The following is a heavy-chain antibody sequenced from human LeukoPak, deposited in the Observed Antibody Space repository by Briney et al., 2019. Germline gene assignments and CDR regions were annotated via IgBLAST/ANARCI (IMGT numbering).Heavy chain of an antibody. CDR2: INPNSGGT. Sequence: ASVKVSCKASGYTFTGYYMHWVRQAPGQGLEWMGWINPNSGGTNYAQKFQGRVTMARDTSISTAYMELSRLRSDDTAVYYCARVLFYSSGNKSNRVDYWGQGTLVTVSS. V-gene: IGHV1-2*02. CDR1: GYTFTGYY. J-gene: IGHJ4*02. CDR3: ARVLFYSSGNKSNRVDY. D-gene: IGHD6-19*01.